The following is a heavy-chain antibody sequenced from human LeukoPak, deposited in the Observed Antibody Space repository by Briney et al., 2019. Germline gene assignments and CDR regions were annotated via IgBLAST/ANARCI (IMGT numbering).Heavy chain of an antibody. V-gene: IGHV3-74*01. CDR3: ARVFYYSDNSGDFP. Sequence: PGGSLRLSCAASGFTFSRYWMHWVRQAPGKGPVWVSRINTDGSSASYADSVKGRFTISRDNAKNTLYLQMNSLRGEDTAVYYCARVFYYSDNSGDFPWGQGTLVTVSS. CDR2: INTDGSSA. CDR1: GFTFSRYW. J-gene: IGHJ5*02. D-gene: IGHD3-22*01.